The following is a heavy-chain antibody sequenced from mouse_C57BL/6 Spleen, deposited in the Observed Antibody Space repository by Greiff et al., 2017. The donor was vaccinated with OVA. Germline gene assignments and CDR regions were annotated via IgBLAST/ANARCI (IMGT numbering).Heavy chain of an antibody. D-gene: IGHD2-1*01. CDR3: TGGTIYYGNLYYAMDY. CDR2: IRLKSDNYAT. CDR1: GFTFSNYW. Sequence: EVKVVESGGGLVQPGGSMKLSCVASGFTFSNYWMNWVRQSPEKGLEWVAQIRLKSDNYATHYAESVKGRFTISRDDSKSSVYLQMNNLRAEDTGIYYCTGGTIYYGNLYYAMDYWGQGTSVTVSS. J-gene: IGHJ4*01. V-gene: IGHV6-3*01.